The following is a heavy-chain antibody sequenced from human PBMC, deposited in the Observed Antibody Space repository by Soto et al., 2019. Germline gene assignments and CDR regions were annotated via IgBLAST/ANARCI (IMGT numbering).Heavy chain of an antibody. CDR3: ARAAVAGQNWFDP. CDR1: GYTFTDYY. Sequence: ASVKVSCKASGYTFTDYYIYWVRQAPGQGLEWMGWMNPNSGNTGYAQKYQGRVTMTRTTSISTAYMELSSLRSEDTAVYYCARAAVAGQNWFDPWGQGTLVTVSS. CDR2: MNPNSGNT. V-gene: IGHV1-8*02. D-gene: IGHD6-19*01. J-gene: IGHJ5*02.